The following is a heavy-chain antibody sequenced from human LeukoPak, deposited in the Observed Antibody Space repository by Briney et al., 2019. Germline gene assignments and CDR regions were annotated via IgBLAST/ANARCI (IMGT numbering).Heavy chain of an antibody. CDR3: ARGTINYDSSGYFLN. CDR1: GGSISSYY. V-gene: IGHV4-59*12. J-gene: IGHJ4*02. Sequence: SETLSLTCTVSGGSISSYYWSWIRQPPGKGLEWIGYIYYSGSTNYNPSLKSRVTISVDTSKNQFSLKLSSVTAADTAVYYCARGTINYDSSGYFLNWGQGTLVTVSS. D-gene: IGHD3-22*01. CDR2: IYYSGST.